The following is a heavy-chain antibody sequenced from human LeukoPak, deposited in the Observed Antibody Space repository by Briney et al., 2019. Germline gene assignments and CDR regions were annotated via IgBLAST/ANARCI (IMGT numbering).Heavy chain of an antibody. D-gene: IGHD2-2*01. CDR2: IRYDGSNK. CDR3: AKDRSIVVVPAALTGIVDY. Sequence: PGGSLRLSCAASGFTFSSYGMHWVRPAPGKGLEWVAFIRYDGSNKYYADSVKGRFTISRDNSKNTLYLQMNSLRAEDTAVYYCAKDRSIVVVPAALTGIVDYWGQGTLVTVSS. V-gene: IGHV3-30*02. J-gene: IGHJ4*02. CDR1: GFTFSSYG.